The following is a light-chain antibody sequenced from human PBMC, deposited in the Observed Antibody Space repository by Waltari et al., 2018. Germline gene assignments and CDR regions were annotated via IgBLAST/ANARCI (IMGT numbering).Light chain of an antibody. J-gene: IGKJ1*01. Sequence: VLTHSPRTLSFSPGQSATLYSRASQRVSRALAWYQQKPGQAPRLLIYAASTRATGVPDRFSGSGSGTDFSLTISRLDPEDFAVYYCQHYVNLPVTFGQGTKVEI. V-gene: IGKV3-20*01. CDR1: QRVSRA. CDR3: QHYVNLPVT. CDR2: AAS.